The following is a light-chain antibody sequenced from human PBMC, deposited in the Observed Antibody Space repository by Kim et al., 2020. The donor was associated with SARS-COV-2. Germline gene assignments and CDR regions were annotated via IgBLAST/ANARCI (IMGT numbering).Light chain of an antibody. J-gene: IGKJ1*01. Sequence: SLSPGKGATLSCRASQSVSSSLAWYQQKPGQTPRVVIYDASNRATGIPARFSGSGSGTDFTLTISSLEPEDFAVYYCHQPNNGWTFGQGTKVDIK. V-gene: IGKV3-11*01. CDR2: DAS. CDR3: HQPNNGWT. CDR1: QSVSSS.